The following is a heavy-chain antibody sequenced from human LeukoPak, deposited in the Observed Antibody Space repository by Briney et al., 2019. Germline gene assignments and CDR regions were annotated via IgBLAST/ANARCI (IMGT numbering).Heavy chain of an antibody. CDR2: FNHSGST. J-gene: IGHJ4*02. CDR3: ARGHVAAAGTYYSDY. D-gene: IGHD6-13*01. CDR1: GGSFSGYY. V-gene: IGHV4-34*01. Sequence: SETLSLICAVYGGSFSGYYWSWIRQPPGKGLEWIVEFNHSGSTNYNPSLKSRVTISVDTSKNQFSLKLSSVTAADTAVYYCARGHVAAAGTYYSDYWGQGTLVTVSS.